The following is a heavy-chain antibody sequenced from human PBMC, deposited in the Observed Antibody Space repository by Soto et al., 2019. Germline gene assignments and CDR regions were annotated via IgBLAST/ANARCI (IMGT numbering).Heavy chain of an antibody. Sequence: SETLSLTCSVSGGSISDYYWRWIRQPPGEGLEWIGYTYYGWNTNYNPSLKSRVTISVDTSKNQFSLKLISVTAADTAVYYCARDREYYDSSGLYFDYWGQGTLVTVSS. D-gene: IGHD3-22*01. V-gene: IGHV4-59*01. CDR1: GGSISDYY. J-gene: IGHJ4*02. CDR3: ARDREYYDSSGLYFDY. CDR2: TYYGWNT.